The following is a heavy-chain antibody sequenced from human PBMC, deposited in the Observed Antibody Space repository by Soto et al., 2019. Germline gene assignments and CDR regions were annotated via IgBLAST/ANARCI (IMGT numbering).Heavy chain of an antibody. V-gene: IGHV3-23*01. Sequence: PGGSLRLSCAASGVTFRTYAMSWVRQIPGKGLEWVSAISGSGSGTYYADSVKGRFTISRDNSKNTLYLQMDSLRPDDTAVYYCAKDSREVARPFELWGQGTLVTVSS. CDR2: ISGSGSGT. J-gene: IGHJ4*02. D-gene: IGHD1-7*01. CDR1: GVTFRTYA. CDR3: AKDSREVARPFEL.